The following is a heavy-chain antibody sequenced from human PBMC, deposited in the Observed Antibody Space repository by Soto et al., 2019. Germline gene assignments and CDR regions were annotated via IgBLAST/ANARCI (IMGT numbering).Heavy chain of an antibody. CDR3: ARFLFDRSDWNNPRYFDI. Sequence: SETLSLTCTVSGGSISSSSYYWGWIRQPPGKGLEWIGSIYYSGSTYYNPSLKSRVTISVDTSKNQFSLKLSSVTAADTAVYYCARFLFDRSDWNNPRYFDIWGQGTLVTVSS. D-gene: IGHD1-1*01. V-gene: IGHV4-39*01. CDR1: GGSISSSSYY. CDR2: IYYSGST. J-gene: IGHJ4*02.